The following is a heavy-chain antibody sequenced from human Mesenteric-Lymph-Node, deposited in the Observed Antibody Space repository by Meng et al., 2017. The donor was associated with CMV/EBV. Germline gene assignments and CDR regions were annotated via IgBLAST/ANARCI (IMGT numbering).Heavy chain of an antibody. V-gene: IGHV4-39*07. CDR3: ARYIPADWAGIQGSGSFDY. Sequence: SETLSLTCTVSGGSISSSSYYWGWIRQPPGKGLEWIGSIYYSGSTYYNPSLKSRVTISVDTSKNQFSLKLSSVTAADTAVYYCARYIPADWAGIQGSGSFDYWGQGTLVTVSS. D-gene: IGHD3-10*01. CDR1: GGSISSSSYY. J-gene: IGHJ4*02. CDR2: IYYSGST.